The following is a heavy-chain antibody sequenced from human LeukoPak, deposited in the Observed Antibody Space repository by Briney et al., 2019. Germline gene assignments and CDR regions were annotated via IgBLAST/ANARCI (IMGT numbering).Heavy chain of an antibody. Sequence: KASETLSLTCAVSGGFISSGSYSWSWIRQPPGKGLEWIGYISHSGNTYYSPSLKSRVTISVYYSKNQFSLKLTSVTAADTAVYYCARYSTAWPYWYFDLWGRGTLVTVSS. CDR3: ARYSTAWPYWYFDL. J-gene: IGHJ2*01. D-gene: IGHD6-13*01. V-gene: IGHV4-30-2*01. CDR2: ISHSGNT. CDR1: GGFISSGSYS.